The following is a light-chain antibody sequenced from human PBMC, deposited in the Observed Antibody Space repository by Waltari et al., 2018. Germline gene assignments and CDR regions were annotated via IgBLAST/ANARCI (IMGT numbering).Light chain of an antibody. Sequence: DVVMTQSPLSLAVILGQPASISCRSSQSLVSRDGSTYFNWLQQRPGQSPRRLLYKVSNRDSGVPDRFSGSGSGTDFTLRINRVEAEDVGVYYCMQGTHRPWTFGQGTKVEIK. V-gene: IGKV2-30*01. CDR1: QSLVSRDGSTY. CDR3: MQGTHRPWT. CDR2: KVS. J-gene: IGKJ1*01.